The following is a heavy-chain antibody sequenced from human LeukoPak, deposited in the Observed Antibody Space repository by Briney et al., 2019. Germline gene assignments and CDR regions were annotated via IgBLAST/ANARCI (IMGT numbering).Heavy chain of an antibody. D-gene: IGHD6-13*01. CDR2: ISWNSGRI. V-gene: IGHV3-9*01. J-gene: IGHJ4*02. CDR1: GFTVDDYA. Sequence: GRSLRLSCAASGFTVDDYAMRWGRHAPGKGLEWGSGISWNSGRIGYADSVKGRFTISRDNAKNSLYLQMNSLRAEDTALYYCAKGYLDRAAAPVDYWGQGTLVTVSS. CDR3: AKGYLDRAAAPVDY.